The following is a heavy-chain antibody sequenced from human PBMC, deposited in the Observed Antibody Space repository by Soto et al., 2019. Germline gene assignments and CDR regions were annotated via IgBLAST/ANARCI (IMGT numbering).Heavy chain of an antibody. CDR3: VRDRRIYYSDPHDEFVASDYEV. CDR2: FIPIFRTL. D-gene: IGHD3-22*01. J-gene: IGHJ3*01. V-gene: IGHV1-69*01. CDR1: GGIFGSHG. Sequence: QVQLIQSEAAVMKPGSSVRVSCTASGGIFGSHGFSWVRQAPGQRLEWVGGFIPIFRTLTYTEKFQARVRIAEDESVNTVYLDLSGLTSDDTAVYYCVRDRRIYYSDPHDEFVASDYEVWGQGTMVTVSS.